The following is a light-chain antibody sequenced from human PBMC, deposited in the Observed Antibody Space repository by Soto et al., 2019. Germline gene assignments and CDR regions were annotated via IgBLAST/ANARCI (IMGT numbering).Light chain of an antibody. CDR2: SNN. CDR3: VAWDDSLNGYVV. V-gene: IGLV1-44*01. CDR1: SSNFGSNT. Sequence: QSVLTQPPSASGTPGQRVTISCSGSSSNFGSNTVNWYQQLPGTAPKLVIYSNNQRPSGVPDRFSGSKSGTSASLAISGLQSEDEADYYCVAWDDSLNGYVVCGGGTKVTVL. J-gene: IGLJ2*01.